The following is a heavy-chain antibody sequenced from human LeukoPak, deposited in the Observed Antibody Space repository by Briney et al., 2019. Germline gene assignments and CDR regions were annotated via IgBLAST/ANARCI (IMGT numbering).Heavy chain of an antibody. Sequence: PGRSLRLSCAASGFTFDDYAMHWVRQAPGKGLEWVSGISWNSGSIGYADSVKGRFTISRDNAKNSLYLQMNSLRAEDTAVYYCAKEIGYTVVYYYYMDVWGKGTTVTVSS. CDR2: ISWNSGSI. V-gene: IGHV3-9*01. D-gene: IGHD3-16*02. J-gene: IGHJ6*03. CDR3: AKEIGYTVVYYYYMDV. CDR1: GFTFDDYA.